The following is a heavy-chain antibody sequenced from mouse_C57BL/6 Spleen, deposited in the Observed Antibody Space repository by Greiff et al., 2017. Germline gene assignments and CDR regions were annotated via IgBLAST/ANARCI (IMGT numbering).Heavy chain of an antibody. CDR2: IYPGDGDT. D-gene: IGHD2-5*01. CDR3: ARWFDSNYEGYFDD. Sequence: VQLQQSGPELVKPGASVKISCKASGYAFSSSWMNWVKQRPGKGLEWIGRIYPGDGDTNYNGKFKGKATLTADKSSSTAYMQLSSLTSEDSAVYFCARWFDSNYEGYFDDWGQGTTLTVSS. V-gene: IGHV1-82*01. J-gene: IGHJ2*01. CDR1: GYAFSSSW.